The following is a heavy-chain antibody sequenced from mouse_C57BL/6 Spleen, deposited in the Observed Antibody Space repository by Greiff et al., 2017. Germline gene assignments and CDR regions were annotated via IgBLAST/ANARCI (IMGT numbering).Heavy chain of an antibody. CDR1: GFTFSSYA. Sequence: EVKVVESGGGLVKPGGSLKLSCAASGFTFSSYAMSWVRQTPEKRLEWVATISDGGSYTYYPDNVKGRFPISRDNAKNNLYLQMSHLKSEDTAMYYCARDDPYYYYGSSPAWFAYWGQGTLVTVSA. V-gene: IGHV5-4*01. J-gene: IGHJ3*01. CDR2: ISDGGSYT. D-gene: IGHD1-1*01. CDR3: ARDDPYYYYGSSPAWFAY.